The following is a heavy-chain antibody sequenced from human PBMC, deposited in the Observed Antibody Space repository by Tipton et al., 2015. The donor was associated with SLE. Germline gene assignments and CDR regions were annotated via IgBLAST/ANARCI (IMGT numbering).Heavy chain of an antibody. D-gene: IGHD2-2*02. CDR2: IYYSGST. CDR1: GGSISSSSYY. J-gene: IGHJ3*02. V-gene: IGHV4-39*01. Sequence: TLSLTCTVSGGSISSSSYYWGWIRQPPGKGLEWIGSIYYSGSTYYNPSLKSRVTISVDTSKNQFSLKLSSVTAADTAVYYCAGYRLHQGKDVFDIWGQGTMVTVSS. CDR3: AGYRLHQGKDVFDI.